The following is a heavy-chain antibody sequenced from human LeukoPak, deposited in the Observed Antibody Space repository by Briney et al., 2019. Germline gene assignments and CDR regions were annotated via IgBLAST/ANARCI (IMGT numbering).Heavy chain of an antibody. Sequence: PGGSLRLSCAASGFTFSDYYMSWIRQAPGKGLEWVSYISSSGSTIYYADSVKGRFTISRDNAKNSLYLQMNSLRAEDTAVYYCTSSGYSSPQDDYWGQGTLVTVSS. CDR3: TSSGYSSPQDDY. J-gene: IGHJ4*02. V-gene: IGHV3-11*04. D-gene: IGHD3-3*01. CDR1: GFTFSDYY. CDR2: ISSSGSTI.